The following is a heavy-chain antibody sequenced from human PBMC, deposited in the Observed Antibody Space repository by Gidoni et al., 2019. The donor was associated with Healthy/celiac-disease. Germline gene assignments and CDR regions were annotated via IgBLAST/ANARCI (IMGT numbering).Heavy chain of an antibody. CDR2: IRSKAYGGTT. CDR1: GFTLGDYA. J-gene: IGHJ6*02. V-gene: IGHV3-49*04. Sequence: EVQLVESGGGLVQPGRSLRLSCTASGFTLGDYAMSWVRQAPGKGLEWVGFIRSKAYGGTTEYAASVKGRFTISRDDSKSIAYLQMNSLKTEDTAVYYCTVGWWLLPDYYYYGMDVWGQGTTVTVSS. D-gene: IGHD3-22*01. CDR3: TVGWWLLPDYYYYGMDV.